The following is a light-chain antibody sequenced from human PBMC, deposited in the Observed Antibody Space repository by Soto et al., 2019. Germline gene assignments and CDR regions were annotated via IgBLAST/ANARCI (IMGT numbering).Light chain of an antibody. J-gene: IGKJ4*01. CDR2: GVS. Sequence: EIVMTQSSATLSVSPGERATLSCRASQRLSSNLAWYQQKPGQAPRLLIYGVSTRATGVPARFSGSGSGTEFTLTISSLQSEDSAVYYCQQYKNWLALTFGGGTKVEIK. CDR1: QRLSSN. V-gene: IGKV3-15*01. CDR3: QQYKNWLALT.